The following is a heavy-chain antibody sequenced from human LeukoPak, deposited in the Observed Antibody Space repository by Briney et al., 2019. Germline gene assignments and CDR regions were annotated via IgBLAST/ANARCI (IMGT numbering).Heavy chain of an antibody. CDR3: ASALRGWFDP. CDR1: GGSISSGSHY. V-gene: IGHV4-61*02. CDR2: IYTSGST. J-gene: IGHJ5*02. Sequence: TLSLTCTVSGGSISSGSHYWSWIRQPAGKGLEWIGRIYTSGSTNYNPSLKSRVTISVDTSKNQFSLKLSSVTAADTAVYYCASALRGWFDPWGQGTLVTVSS. D-gene: IGHD5-12*01.